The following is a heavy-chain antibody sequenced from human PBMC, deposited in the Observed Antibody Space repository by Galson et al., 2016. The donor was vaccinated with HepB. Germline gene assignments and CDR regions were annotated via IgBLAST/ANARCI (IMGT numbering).Heavy chain of an antibody. CDR2: VSFDGFNK. V-gene: IGHV3-30-3*01. CDR1: GFTFTSYT. J-gene: IGHJ4*02. Sequence: SLRLSCAASGFTFTSYTMHWVHQAPGKGLEWVAVVSFDGFNKYYTDSVKGRFTISRDNSNNTLHLQLDSLRAEDTAVYYCVRDSWGKYYDTNGRLYWGRGTLVTVSS. CDR3: VRDSWGKYYDTNGRLY. D-gene: IGHD2-8*01.